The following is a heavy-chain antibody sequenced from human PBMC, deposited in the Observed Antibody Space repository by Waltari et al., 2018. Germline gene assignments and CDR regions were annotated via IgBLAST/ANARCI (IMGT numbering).Heavy chain of an antibody. CDR2: IIPIFGTA. CDR1: VGTFSSYA. V-gene: IGHV1-69*01. Sequence: QVQLVQSGAEVKKPGSSVKVSCNASVGTFSSYAISWVRQAPGQGLEWMGGIIPIFGTANYAQKFQGRVTITADESTSTAYMELSSLRSEDTAVYYCARDYGGNSGPSEFDYWGQGTLVTVSS. CDR3: ARDYGGNSGPSEFDY. J-gene: IGHJ4*02. D-gene: IGHD4-17*01.